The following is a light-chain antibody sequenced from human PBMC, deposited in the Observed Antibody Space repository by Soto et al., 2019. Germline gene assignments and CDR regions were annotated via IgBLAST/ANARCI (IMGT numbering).Light chain of an antibody. J-gene: IGLJ1*01. CDR2: EVS. CDR3: CTYAGSYL. CDR1: SRDVGSYNL. Sequence: QSVLTQPASVSGSPGQSITISCTGTSRDVGSYNLVSWYQQHPGKAPKLMIYEVSKRPSAVSNRFSGYKSGNTAPPTTSGLQAEAEADYYCCTYAGSYLFGTGTTVTVL. V-gene: IGLV2-23*02.